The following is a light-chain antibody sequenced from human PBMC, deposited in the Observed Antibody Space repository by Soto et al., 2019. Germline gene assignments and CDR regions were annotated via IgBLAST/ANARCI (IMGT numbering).Light chain of an antibody. CDR1: SSNIGSNT. J-gene: IGLJ2*01. V-gene: IGLV1-44*01. Sequence: QSVLTQPPSASGTPGQRVTISCSGSSSNIGSNTVNWYQQLPGTAPKLLIYSNNQRPSGVPDRFSGSKSGTSASLAISGLQSEDEGDYYCAAWDDSLNGPHVVFGGGTQLTVL. CDR2: SNN. CDR3: AAWDDSLNGPHVV.